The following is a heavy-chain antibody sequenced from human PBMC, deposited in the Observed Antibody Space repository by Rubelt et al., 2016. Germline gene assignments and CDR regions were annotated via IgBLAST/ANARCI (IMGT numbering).Heavy chain of an antibody. D-gene: IGHD6-13*01. CDR3: AREQQLVGGWFDP. J-gene: IGHJ5*02. V-gene: IGHV1-69*01. CDR1: GGTFSSYA. CDR2: IIPIFGTA. Sequence: QVQLVQSGAEVKKPGSSVKVSCKASGGTFSSYAISWVRQAPGQGLEWMGGIIPIFGTANYAKKFQGRVTSTADESTSTAYMELGSLRSEDTAVYYCAREQQLVGGWFDPWGQGTLVTVSS.